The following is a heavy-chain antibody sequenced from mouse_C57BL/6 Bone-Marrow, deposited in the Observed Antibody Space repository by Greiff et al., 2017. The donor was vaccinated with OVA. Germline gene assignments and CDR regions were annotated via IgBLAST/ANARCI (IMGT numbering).Heavy chain of an antibody. J-gene: IGHJ4*01. V-gene: IGHV10-1*01. CDR2: IRSKSNNYAT. Sequence: EVKLVESGGGLVQPKGSLKLSCAASGFSFNTYAMNWVRQAPGKGLEWVARIRSKSNNYATYYADSVKDRFTISRDDSESMLYLQMNNLKTEDTAMYYCVRGYRGSYAMDYWGQGTSVTVSS. CDR3: VRGYRGSYAMDY. D-gene: IGHD2-14*01. CDR1: GFSFNTYA.